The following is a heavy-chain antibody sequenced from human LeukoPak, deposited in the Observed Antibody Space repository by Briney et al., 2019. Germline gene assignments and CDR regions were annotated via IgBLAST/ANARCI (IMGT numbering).Heavy chain of an antibody. Sequence: SVKVSCKASGYTFTSYGISWVRQAPGQGLEWMGRIIPILGIANYAQKFQGRVTITADKSTSTAYMELSSLRSEDTAVYYCARAVVGTATVTTSGGVFDYWGQGTLVTVSS. CDR2: IIPILGIA. CDR3: ARAVVGTATVTTSGGVFDY. V-gene: IGHV1-69*04. D-gene: IGHD4-17*01. CDR1: GYTFTSYG. J-gene: IGHJ4*02.